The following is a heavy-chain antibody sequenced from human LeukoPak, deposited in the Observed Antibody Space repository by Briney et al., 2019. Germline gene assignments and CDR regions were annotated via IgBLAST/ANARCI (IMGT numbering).Heavy chain of an antibody. CDR1: GYTFTSYY. V-gene: IGHV1-46*01. D-gene: IGHD6-13*01. CDR3: AREVEQQLVPNWFDP. CDR2: INPSGGST. J-gene: IGHJ5*02. Sequence: ASVKVSCKASGYTFTSYYMHWVRQAPGQGLEWMGIINPSGGSTSYAQKFQGRVTMTRDTSTSTVYMELSSLRSDDTAVYYCAREVEQQLVPNWFDPWGQGTLVTVSS.